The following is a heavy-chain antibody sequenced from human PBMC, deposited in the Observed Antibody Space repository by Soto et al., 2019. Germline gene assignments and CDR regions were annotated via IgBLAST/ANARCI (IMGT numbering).Heavy chain of an antibody. Sequence: QVQLGQSGTEVKKPGSSVKVSCKTSGGSLSTNPISWVRQAPGQGLEWMGGTGSGTGPGNHAQKFQGRLTVTADKSTGTVDMELTSLSSEDTAVYYCARRDSGGFFRSFDSWGQGPLVTVSS. J-gene: IGHJ4*02. CDR2: TGSGTGPG. CDR3: ARRDSGGFFRSFDS. CDR1: GGSLSTNP. V-gene: IGHV1-69*06. D-gene: IGHD2-15*01.